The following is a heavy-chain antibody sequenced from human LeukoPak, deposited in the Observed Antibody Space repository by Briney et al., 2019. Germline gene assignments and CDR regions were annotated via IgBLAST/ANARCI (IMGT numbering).Heavy chain of an antibody. CDR1: GASIRGSDYY. D-gene: IGHD3-10*01. V-gene: IGHV4-39*07. Sequence: KPSETLSLTCTVSGASIRGSDYYWDWIRQTPGKGLEWIAAIYYTGTAYYNPSLKSRVTISVDTSKNQFSLKVSSVTAADTAVYYCVRDDPFVRGPIARNWFDPWGQGVLVTVSS. CDR3: VRDDPFVRGPIARNWFDP. J-gene: IGHJ5*02. CDR2: IYYTGTA.